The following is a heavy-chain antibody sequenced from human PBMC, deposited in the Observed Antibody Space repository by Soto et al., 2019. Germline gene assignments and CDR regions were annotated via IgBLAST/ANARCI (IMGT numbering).Heavy chain of an antibody. CDR2: IYSGGST. D-gene: IGHD3-3*01. V-gene: IGHV3-53*01. CDR1: GFTVSSNY. Sequence: GGSLRLSCAASGFTVSSNYMSWVRQAPGKGLEWVSVIYSGGSTYYADSVKGRFTISRDNAKNSLYLQMNSLRAEDTAVYYCARVRRFLEWLTPQYYMDVWGKGTTVTVSS. J-gene: IGHJ6*03. CDR3: ARVRRFLEWLTPQYYMDV.